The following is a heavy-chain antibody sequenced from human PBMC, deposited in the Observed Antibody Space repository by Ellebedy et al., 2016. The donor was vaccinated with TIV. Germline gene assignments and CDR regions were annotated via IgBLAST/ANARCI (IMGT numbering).Heavy chain of an antibody. Sequence: GESLKISCAASGFTFSSYSMNWVRQAPGKGLEWVSSISSSSSHIYYADSVKGRFTISRDNAKNSLYLQMNSLRAEDTAVYYCARGDYGGNLLRYWGQGTRVTVSS. J-gene: IGHJ4*02. D-gene: IGHD4-23*01. CDR2: ISSSSSHI. CDR3: ARGDYGGNLLRY. CDR1: GFTFSSYS. V-gene: IGHV3-21*01.